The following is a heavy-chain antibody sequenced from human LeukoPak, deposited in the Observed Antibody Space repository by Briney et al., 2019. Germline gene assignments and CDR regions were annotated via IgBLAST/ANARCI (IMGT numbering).Heavy chain of an antibody. V-gene: IGHV3-23*01. D-gene: IGHD2-2*01. CDR1: GFTFSSYA. J-gene: IGHJ4*02. CDR3: ANGCSSTSCYRDY. CDR2: ISGSGGST. Sequence: PGGSLRLSCAASGFTFSSYAMSWVRQAPGKGLEWVSAISGSGGSTYYADSVKGRFTISRDNSKNTLYLQMNSLRAEDTAVYYCANGCSSTSCYRDYWCQGTLVTVSS.